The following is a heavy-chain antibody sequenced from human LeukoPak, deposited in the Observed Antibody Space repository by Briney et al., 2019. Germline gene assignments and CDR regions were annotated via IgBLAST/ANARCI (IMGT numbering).Heavy chain of an antibody. J-gene: IGHJ4*02. V-gene: IGHV4-34*01. CDR3: ARHGRYYYDSSGFGY. CDR1: GGSFSGYY. D-gene: IGHD3-22*01. Sequence: SETLSLTFAVYGGSFSGYYWSWIRQPPGKGLEWIGEINHSGSTNYNPSLKSRVTISVDTSKNQFSLKLSSVTAADTAVYYCARHGRYYYDSSGFGYWGQGTLVTVSS. CDR2: INHSGST.